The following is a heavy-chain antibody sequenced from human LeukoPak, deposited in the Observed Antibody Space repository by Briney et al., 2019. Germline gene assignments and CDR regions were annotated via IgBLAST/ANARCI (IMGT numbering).Heavy chain of an antibody. Sequence: PGGSLRLSCAASGFTFSSYWMNWVRQAPGKGLEWVANIKQDGSEKNYVDFVKGRFTISRDNDKNPLDLQKNSLRAEDTAMYYCARARRDGYQWYFDLWVRGTLVTVSS. CDR3: ARARRDGYQWYFDL. J-gene: IGHJ2*01. CDR2: IKQDGSEK. V-gene: IGHV3-7*01. CDR1: GFTFSSYW. D-gene: IGHD5-24*01.